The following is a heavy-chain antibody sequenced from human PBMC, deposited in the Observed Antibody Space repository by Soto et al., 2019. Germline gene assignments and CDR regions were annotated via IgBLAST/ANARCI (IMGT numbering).Heavy chain of an antibody. Sequence: PSETLSLTCTVSGASISSSYWSWIRQPPGKELEWIGSIYYSGSTYYNPSLKSRVTISVDTSKNQFSLKLSSVTAADTAVYYCARLPGTSSVVLYSGSYFWFDPWGQGTLVTVSS. CDR1: GASISSSY. D-gene: IGHD1-26*01. CDR3: ARLPGTSSVVLYSGSYFWFDP. CDR2: IYYSGST. J-gene: IGHJ5*02. V-gene: IGHV4-59*05.